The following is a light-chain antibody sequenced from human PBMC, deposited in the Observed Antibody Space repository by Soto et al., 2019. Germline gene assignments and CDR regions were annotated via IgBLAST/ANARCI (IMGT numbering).Light chain of an antibody. CDR2: DAS. CDR3: QQFASYPLT. Sequence: QSPSTLSSSLGERVTITCLASQSISSWLAWYQQKPGQAPTLLIYDASNRATGIPDRFSGGGSGTDFTLTISRLEPEDFAVYYCQQFASYPLTFGGGTKVDI. J-gene: IGKJ4*01. V-gene: IGKV3-20*01. CDR1: QSISSW.